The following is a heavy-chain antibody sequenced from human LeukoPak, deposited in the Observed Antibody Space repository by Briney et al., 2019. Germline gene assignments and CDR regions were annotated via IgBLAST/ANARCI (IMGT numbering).Heavy chain of an antibody. Sequence: GGSLRLSCAAPGLTFSDYDMHWVRQATGKGLEWASAFGTAGDTYYTGSVKGRFTISRENAKNSLYLQMNSLRAGDTAVYYCARVAKERVGGVYYFDYWGQGTLVTVSS. V-gene: IGHV3-13*01. CDR3: ARVAKERVGGVYYFDY. CDR1: GLTFSDYD. J-gene: IGHJ4*02. CDR2: FGTAGDT. D-gene: IGHD1-1*01.